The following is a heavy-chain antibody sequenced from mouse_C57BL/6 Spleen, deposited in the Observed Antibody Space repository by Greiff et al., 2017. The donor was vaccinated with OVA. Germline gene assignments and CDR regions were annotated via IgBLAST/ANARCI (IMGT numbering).Heavy chain of an antibody. CDR1: GYTFTSYW. D-gene: IGHD1-1*01. V-gene: IGHV1-72*01. CDR3: ARDYYGSSPMDD. CDR2: IDPNSGGT. Sequence: QVQLKESGAELVKPGASVKLSCKASGYTFTSYWMHWVKQRPGRGLGWIGRIDPNSGGTKYNEKFKSKATLTVDKPSSTAYMQLSSLTSEDSAVYYCARDYYGSSPMDDWGQGTSVTVSS. J-gene: IGHJ4*01.